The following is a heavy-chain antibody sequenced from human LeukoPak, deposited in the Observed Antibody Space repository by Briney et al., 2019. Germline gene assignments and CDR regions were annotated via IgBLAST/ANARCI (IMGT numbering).Heavy chain of an antibody. D-gene: IGHD2-2*01. J-gene: IGHJ4*02. CDR2: ISGYNGNT. Sequence: ASVKVSCKASGYTFTSYGISWVRQAPGQGLEWMGWISGYNGNTNYAQKLQGRVTMSTDTSTSTAYMELRSLRSDDTAVYYCARDKPKRYCSSTSCYPLDYWGQGTLVTVSS. V-gene: IGHV1-18*04. CDR1: GYTFTSYG. CDR3: ARDKPKRYCSSTSCYPLDY.